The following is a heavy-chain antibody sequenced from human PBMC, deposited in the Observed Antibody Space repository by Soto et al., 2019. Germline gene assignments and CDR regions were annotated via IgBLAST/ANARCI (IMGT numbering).Heavy chain of an antibody. V-gene: IGHV2-5*02. D-gene: IGHD3-22*01. CDR2: IYWDDDK. CDR3: AHRRGYYYDSSGYVGNAFDI. J-gene: IGHJ3*02. CDR1: GFSLSTSGVG. Sequence: QITLTESGPTLVKPTQTLTLTCTFSGFSLSTSGVGVGWIRQPPGKALEWLAVIYWDDDKRYSPSLKSRLTITKDNSKNQVVLTMTNMDPVDTATYYCAHRRGYYYDSSGYVGNAFDIWGQGTMVTVSS.